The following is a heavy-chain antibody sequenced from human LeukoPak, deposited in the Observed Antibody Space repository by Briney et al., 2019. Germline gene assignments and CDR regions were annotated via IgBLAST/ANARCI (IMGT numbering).Heavy chain of an antibody. V-gene: IGHV4-39*07. J-gene: IGHJ4*02. CDR2: IYYSGNI. D-gene: IGHD6-19*01. CDR1: GGSIGSTTYY. Sequence: PSETLSLTCTVSGGSIGSTTYYWGWIRQPPGKGLEWIGSIYYSGNIYYNPSLKSRVTISVDTSKNQFSLRLNSVTAADTAVYYCARVSHSSGWYGIDYWGQGTLVTVSS. CDR3: ARVSHSSGWYGIDY.